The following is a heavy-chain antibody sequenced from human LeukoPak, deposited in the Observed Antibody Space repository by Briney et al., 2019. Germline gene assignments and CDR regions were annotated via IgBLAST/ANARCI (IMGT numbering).Heavy chain of an antibody. D-gene: IGHD4-17*01. J-gene: IGHJ4*02. Sequence: PSETLSLTCAVYGRSFSGYYWSWIRQPPGKGLEWIGEINHSGSTNYNPSLKSRVTISVDTSKNQFSLKLSSVTAADTAVYYCARGADYGLDYWGQGTLVTVSS. V-gene: IGHV4-34*01. CDR3: ARGADYGLDY. CDR1: GRSFSGYY. CDR2: INHSGST.